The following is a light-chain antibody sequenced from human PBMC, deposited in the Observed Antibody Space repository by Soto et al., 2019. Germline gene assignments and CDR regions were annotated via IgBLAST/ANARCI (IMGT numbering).Light chain of an antibody. CDR3: QQYGISPWK. CDR1: QGVSRSY. Sequence: EIVLTQSPGTLYLSAGERATLSCRASQGVSRSYFAWYQHKPGQAHRLLIYGASTTDTGIPDRFSGSGSGTDFTLTIGGLEPEDFAIYYCQQYGISPWKFGPGTKVEI. J-gene: IGKJ1*01. CDR2: GAS. V-gene: IGKV3-20*01.